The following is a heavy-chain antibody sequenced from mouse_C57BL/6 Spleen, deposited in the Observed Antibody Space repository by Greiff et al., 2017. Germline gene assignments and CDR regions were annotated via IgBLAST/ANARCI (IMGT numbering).Heavy chain of an antibody. CDR1: GYTFTSSC. CDR3: ARGDYYGNYETWLAY. J-gene: IGHJ3*01. V-gene: IGHV1-55*01. CDR2: IYPGSGST. D-gene: IGHD2-1*01. Sequence: VQLQQPGAELVKPGASVKMSCKASGYTFTSSCITWVKQRPGQGLEWIGDIYPGSGSTTYNEKFKSKATLTVDTSSSTAYMQLSSLTSEDSAVYYCARGDYYGNYETWLAYWGQGTLVTVSA.